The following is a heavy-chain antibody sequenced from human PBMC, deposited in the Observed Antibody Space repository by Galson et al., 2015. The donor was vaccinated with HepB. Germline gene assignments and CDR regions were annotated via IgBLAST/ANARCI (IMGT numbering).Heavy chain of an antibody. J-gene: IGHJ5*02. Sequence: CAISGDSVSSNSAAWNWIRQSPSRGLEWLGRTYYRSKWYNDYAVSVKSRITINPDTSKNQFSLQLNSVTPEDTAVYYCAREPFDWLLSPYNWFDPWSQGTLVTVSS. CDR1: GDSVSSNSAA. D-gene: IGHD3-9*01. CDR2: TYYRSKWYN. V-gene: IGHV6-1*01. CDR3: AREPFDWLLSPYNWFDP.